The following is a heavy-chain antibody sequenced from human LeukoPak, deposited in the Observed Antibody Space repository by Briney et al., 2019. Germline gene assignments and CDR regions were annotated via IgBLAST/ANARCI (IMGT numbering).Heavy chain of an antibody. D-gene: IGHD6-13*01. CDR3: AREGGIAAAGSVDY. CDR1: GFTFSSYW. Sequence: GGSLRLSCAASGFTFSSYWMHWVRQAPGKGLVWVSRINTDGSSTSYADSVKGRFTISRDNAKNTLYLQMNSLRAEDTAVYYCAREGGIAAAGSVDYWGQGTLVTVSS. V-gene: IGHV3-74*01. CDR2: INTDGSST. J-gene: IGHJ4*02.